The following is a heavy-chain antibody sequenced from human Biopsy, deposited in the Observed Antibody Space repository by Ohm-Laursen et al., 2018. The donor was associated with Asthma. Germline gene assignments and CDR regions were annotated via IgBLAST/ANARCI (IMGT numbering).Heavy chain of an antibody. D-gene: IGHD3-3*01. V-gene: IGHV3-30-3*01. CDR1: GFTFSSYA. CDR3: ARDVMEWYLPAFDF. Sequence: RSLRLSCTAFGFTFSSYAMSWVRQAPGKGLEWVAVGGSYYDGGLKYYADSVNGRFTVSRDDSKNTLYLQMNSLRPDDTAVYYCARDVMEWYLPAFDFWGQGTLVTVSS. J-gene: IGHJ4*02. CDR2: GGSYYDGGLK.